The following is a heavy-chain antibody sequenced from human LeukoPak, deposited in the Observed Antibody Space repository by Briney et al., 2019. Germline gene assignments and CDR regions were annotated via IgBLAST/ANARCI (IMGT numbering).Heavy chain of an antibody. D-gene: IGHD3-10*01. CDR3: ARTYGSGSYFDY. Sequence: SGPALVKPTQTLTLTCTFSGFSLSTSGMCVSWIRQPPGKALEWLARIDWDDDKYYSTSLKTRLTISKDTSKNQVVLIMTNMDPVDTATYYCARTYGSGSYFDYWGQGTLVTVSS. CDR1: GFSLSTSGMC. CDR2: IDWDDDK. V-gene: IGHV2-70*11. J-gene: IGHJ4*02.